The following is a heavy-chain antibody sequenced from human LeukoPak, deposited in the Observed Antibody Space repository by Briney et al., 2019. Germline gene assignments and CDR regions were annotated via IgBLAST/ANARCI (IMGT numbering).Heavy chain of an antibody. J-gene: IGHJ4*02. V-gene: IGHV3-23*01. CDR3: AIPTGITVPGPDY. D-gene: IGHD6-19*01. CDR1: GITLTNYG. Sequence: PGGSLRLSCAVSGITLTNYGMSWVRQAPGKGLEWVAGISDSGGRTIYADSVKGRFTISRDNPKNTLYLQMNSLRAEDTAVYYCAIPTGITVPGPDYWGQGTLVTVSS. CDR2: ISDSGGRT.